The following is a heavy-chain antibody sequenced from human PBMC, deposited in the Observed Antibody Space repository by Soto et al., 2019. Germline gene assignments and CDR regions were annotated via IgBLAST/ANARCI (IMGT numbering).Heavy chain of an antibody. J-gene: IGHJ4*02. Sequence: GGSLRLSCAASGFTFSSYAMSWVRQAPGKGLEWVSAISGSGGSTYYADSVKGRFTISRDNSKNTLYLQMNSLRAEDTAVYYCAKVCADIVVVVAATGAFDYWGQGTLVTVSS. CDR3: AKVCADIVVVVAATGAFDY. CDR2: ISGSGGST. CDR1: GFTFSSYA. D-gene: IGHD2-15*01. V-gene: IGHV3-23*01.